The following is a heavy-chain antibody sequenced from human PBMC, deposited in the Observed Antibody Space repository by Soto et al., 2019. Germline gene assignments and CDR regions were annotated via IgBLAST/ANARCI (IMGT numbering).Heavy chain of an antibody. CDR1: GFTFSDYY. V-gene: IGHV3-11*01. Sequence: GGSLRLSCAASGFTFSDYYMSWIRQAPGKGLEWVSYISSSGSTIYYADSVKGRFTISRDNAKNSLYLQMNSLRAEDTAVYYCARGHCSGGSCYGGGYFDYWGQGTLVTVSS. J-gene: IGHJ4*02. CDR3: ARGHCSGGSCYGGGYFDY. D-gene: IGHD2-15*01. CDR2: ISSSGSTI.